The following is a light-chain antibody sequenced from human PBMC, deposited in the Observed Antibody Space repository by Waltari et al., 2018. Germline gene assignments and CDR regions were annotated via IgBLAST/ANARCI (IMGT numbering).Light chain of an antibody. Sequence: IAMTQSPSTLSAPVGDRVTTTCRASQNIGTWVAWYQQKPGKAPKLLIFDGSTLESGVPSRFSGSASGTDFTLTINSLQPDDFASYFCQQYNSYLSSFGQGTKLEI. J-gene: IGKJ2*01. CDR1: QNIGTW. CDR2: DGS. CDR3: QQYNSYLSS. V-gene: IGKV1-5*01.